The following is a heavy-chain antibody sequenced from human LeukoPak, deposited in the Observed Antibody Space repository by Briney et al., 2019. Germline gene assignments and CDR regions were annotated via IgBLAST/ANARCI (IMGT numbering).Heavy chain of an antibody. D-gene: IGHD2-2*01. J-gene: IGHJ4*02. CDR2: INPSGGST. V-gene: IGHV1-46*01. CDR1: GYTFTSYY. CDR3: ARDAVVVVPAADRYYFDY. Sequence: ASVKVSCKASGYTFTSYYRHWVRQAPGQGLEWMGIINPSGGSTSYAQKFQGRVTMTRDTSTSTVYMELSSLRSEDTAVYYCARDAVVVVPAADRYYFDYWGQGPLVTVSS.